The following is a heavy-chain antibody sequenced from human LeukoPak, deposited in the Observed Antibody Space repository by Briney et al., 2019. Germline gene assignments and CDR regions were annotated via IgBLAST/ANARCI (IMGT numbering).Heavy chain of an antibody. CDR3: ARGRSNYYGMDV. CDR1: GGSISSSSYY. CDR2: IYYNGNT. V-gene: IGHV4-61*05. Sequence: KSSETLSLTCTVSGGSISSSSYYWGWIRQPPGKGLEWIGYIYYNGNTNYSPSLKSRVTMSVDTSKNLFSLKVSSVTAADTAVYYCARGRSNYYGMDVWGQGTTVTFSS. J-gene: IGHJ6*02. D-gene: IGHD1-26*01.